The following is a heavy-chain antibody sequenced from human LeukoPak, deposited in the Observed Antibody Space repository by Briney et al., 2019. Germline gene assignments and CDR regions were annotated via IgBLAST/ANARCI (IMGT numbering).Heavy chain of an antibody. D-gene: IGHD6-13*01. CDR1: RYIFTSYD. V-gene: IGHV1-69*13. CDR3: ARGKIAAVQPTF. J-gene: IGHJ3*01. Sequence: SVEVSCKASRYIFTSYDINWVRQATGQGLEWMGGIIPIFGTANYAQKFQGRVTITADESTSTAYMELSSLRSEDTAVYYCARGKIAAVQPTFWGQGTMVTVSS. CDR2: IIPIFGTA.